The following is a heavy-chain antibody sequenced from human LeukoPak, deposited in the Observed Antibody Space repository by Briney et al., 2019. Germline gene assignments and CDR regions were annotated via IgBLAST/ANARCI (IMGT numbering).Heavy chain of an antibody. Sequence: QPGGSRLLSCAAAGFTFSDYGRRGGRQAPGKGGGGGSRINNVGRGTTYAASVERRFTLPRDTAKTTLYLQMTSLRAEDTAVFYCARETRGSGNWYFDLWGRGTLVTVSS. CDR1: GFTFSDYG. CDR2: INNVGRGT. CDR3: ARETRGSGNWYFDL. D-gene: IGHD1-1*01. J-gene: IGHJ2*01. V-gene: IGHV3-74*01.